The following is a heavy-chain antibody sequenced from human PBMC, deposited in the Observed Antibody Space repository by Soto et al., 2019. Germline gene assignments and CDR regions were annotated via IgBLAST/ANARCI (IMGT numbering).Heavy chain of an antibody. CDR1: GFTFSSYV. V-gene: IGHV3-23*01. D-gene: IGHD1-1*01. CDR3: VRTLTGVQDY. CDR2: ITGGGGGT. Sequence: GGSLRLSCAASGFTFSSYVMSWVRQAPGKGLDWVSDITGGGGGTYYADSVKGRFTISRDNSKNTLYLQMNSLRAEDTAVYYCVRTLTGVQDYWGQGAVVTVSS. J-gene: IGHJ4*02.